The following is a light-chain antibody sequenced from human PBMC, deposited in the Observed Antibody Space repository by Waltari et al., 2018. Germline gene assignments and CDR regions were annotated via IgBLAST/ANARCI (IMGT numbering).Light chain of an antibody. CDR3: QSYDTSLTVV. Sequence: QSVLTQPPSVSGAPGQTVTISCPGSGSNIGAGCDVPWYQQVPRAAPKLLIYGSTSRPLGVPDRFFGSTSGTSASLAITGLQAEDEAVYYCQSYDTSLTVVFGGGTKLTVL. CDR1: GSNIGAGCD. V-gene: IGLV1-40*01. J-gene: IGLJ3*02. CDR2: GST.